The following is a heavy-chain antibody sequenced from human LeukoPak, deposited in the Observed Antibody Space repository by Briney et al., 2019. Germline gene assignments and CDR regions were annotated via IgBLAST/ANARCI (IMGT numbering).Heavy chain of an antibody. D-gene: IGHD3-22*01. CDR1: GFTFNINT. J-gene: IGHJ4*02. V-gene: IGHV3-23*01. Sequence: GGSLRLSCAVSGFTFNINTMSWLRQAPGKGLEWVSVISESGRDYYTDSVKGRFTISRDNSKNTLYLQMNSLRAEDTAVYYCAKGISLVVITTIDYWGQGTLVTVSS. CDR2: ISESGRD. CDR3: AKGISLVVITTIDY.